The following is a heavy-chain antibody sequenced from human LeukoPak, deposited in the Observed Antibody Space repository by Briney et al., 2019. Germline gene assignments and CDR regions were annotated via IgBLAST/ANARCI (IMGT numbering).Heavy chain of an antibody. Sequence: SETLSLTCTVSGGSISSYYWSWIRQPAGKGLEWIGRIYTSGSTNYNPSLKSRVTMSVDTSKNQFSLKLSSVTAADTAVYYCARGIGGKGPSYSGSYYGVRYFDYWGQGTLVTVSS. CDR1: GGSISSYY. CDR3: ARGIGGKGPSYSGSYYGVRYFDY. V-gene: IGHV4-4*07. D-gene: IGHD1-26*01. J-gene: IGHJ4*02. CDR2: IYTSGST.